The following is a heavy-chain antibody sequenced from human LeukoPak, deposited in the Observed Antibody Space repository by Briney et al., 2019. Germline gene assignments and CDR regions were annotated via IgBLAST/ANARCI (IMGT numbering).Heavy chain of an antibody. V-gene: IGHV3-7*01. CDR2: IKQDGSEK. D-gene: IGHD7-27*01. Sequence: GGSLRLSCAASGFTFSNFWMSWVRQAPGKGLEWVANIKQDGSEKYYVDSLKGRFTISRDNAKNSLYLQMNSLRAEDTAVYFCARLIWGLVDNWGQGTLVTVSS. CDR1: GFTFSNFW. CDR3: ARLIWGLVDN. J-gene: IGHJ4*02.